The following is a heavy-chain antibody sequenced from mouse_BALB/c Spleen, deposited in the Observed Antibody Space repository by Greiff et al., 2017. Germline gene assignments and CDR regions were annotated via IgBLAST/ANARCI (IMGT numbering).Heavy chain of an antibody. J-gene: IGHJ4*01. CDR1: GYTFTSYW. V-gene: IGHV1-7*01. Sequence: QVQLKQSGAELAKPGASVKMSCKASGYTFTSYWMHWVKQRPGQGLEWIGYINPSTGYTEYNQKFKDKATLTADKSSSTAYMQLSSLTSEDSAVYYCARSGVGRYYAMDYWGQGTSVTVSS. CDR3: ARSGVGRYYAMDY. CDR2: INPSTGYT. D-gene: IGHD4-1*01.